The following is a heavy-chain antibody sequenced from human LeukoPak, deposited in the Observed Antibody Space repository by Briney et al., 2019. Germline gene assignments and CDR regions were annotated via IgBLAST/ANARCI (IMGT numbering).Heavy chain of an antibody. Sequence: AGGSLRLSCAASGFIFSSYSMHWVRQAPGKGLEWVTIISFDGSNRYYADSVKGRFTISGDNSKNTLSVQMNSLRAEDTAVYYCARAGRGGKYYFDDWGQGTLVTVS. CDR3: ARAGRGGKYYFDD. CDR2: ISFDGSNR. V-gene: IGHV3-30*01. CDR1: GFIFSSYS. J-gene: IGHJ4*02.